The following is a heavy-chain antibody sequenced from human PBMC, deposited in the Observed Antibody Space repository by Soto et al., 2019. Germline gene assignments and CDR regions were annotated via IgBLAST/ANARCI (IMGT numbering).Heavy chain of an antibody. Sequence: QVQLQESGPGLVKPSETLSLTCTVSGGSISSYYWSWIRQPPGKGLEWIGYIYYSGSTNYNPSLKSRVTISVDTSKNQFSLKLSSVTAADTAVYYCARAYCSGGSCYDAFDIWGQGTMVTVSS. CDR3: ARAYCSGGSCYDAFDI. V-gene: IGHV4-59*01. D-gene: IGHD2-15*01. CDR1: GGSISSYY. CDR2: IYYSGST. J-gene: IGHJ3*02.